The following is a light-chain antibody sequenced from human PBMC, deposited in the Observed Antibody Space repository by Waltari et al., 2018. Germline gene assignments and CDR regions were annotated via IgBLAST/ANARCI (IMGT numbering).Light chain of an antibody. V-gene: IGLV2-14*01. CDR2: EVS. Sequence: QSALTQPASVSGSPGHSITISCTGTSSDVGAYDYVSWYQQYPGKAPKLMIFEVSNRPSGASIRVSGSKSGNTASLTSSGLLPEDEADYYCSSFTTSSTQVFGTGTKVTVL. CDR1: SSDVGAYDY. CDR3: SSFTTSSTQV. J-gene: IGLJ1*01.